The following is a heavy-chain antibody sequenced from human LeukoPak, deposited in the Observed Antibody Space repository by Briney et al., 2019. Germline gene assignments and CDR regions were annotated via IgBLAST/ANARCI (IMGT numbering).Heavy chain of an antibody. J-gene: IGHJ4*02. CDR2: ISGSGGST. D-gene: IGHD3-10*01. CDR3: AKCRFGEFLFDY. CDR1: GFTFSSYA. Sequence: EGSLRLSCAASGFTFSSYAMSWVRQAPGKGLEWVSAISGSGGSTYYADSVKGRFTISRDNSKNTLYLQMNSLRAEDTAVYYCAKCRFGEFLFDYWGQGTLVTVSS. V-gene: IGHV3-23*01.